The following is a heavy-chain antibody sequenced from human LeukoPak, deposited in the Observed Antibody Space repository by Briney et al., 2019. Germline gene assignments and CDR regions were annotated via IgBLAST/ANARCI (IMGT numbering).Heavy chain of an antibody. D-gene: IGHD2-15*01. CDR1: GFTFSSYG. CDR2: IRSDGTNE. V-gene: IGHV3-30*02. J-gene: IGHJ3*02. CDR3: ARGAVVVAATDDAFEI. Sequence: GGSLRLSCAASGFTFSSYGMQWVRQAPGKGLEWVAFIRSDGTNENYADSVKGRFTISRDNAKNSLYLQMNSLRAEDTALYYCARGAVVVAATDDAFEIWGQGTMVTVSS.